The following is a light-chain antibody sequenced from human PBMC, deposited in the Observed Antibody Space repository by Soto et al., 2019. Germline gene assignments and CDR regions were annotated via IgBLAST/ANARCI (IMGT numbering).Light chain of an antibody. Sequence: QSALTQPASVSGSPGQSITISCTGTSSDVGDYNFVSWYQQHPGKAPKLMIYEVSNRPSGVSNRFSGSKSGNTASLTISGLQAEDDAAYYCSSYITSTTLVVFGGGTKLTVL. J-gene: IGLJ2*01. V-gene: IGLV2-14*01. CDR3: SSYITSTTLVV. CDR1: SSDVGDYNF. CDR2: EVS.